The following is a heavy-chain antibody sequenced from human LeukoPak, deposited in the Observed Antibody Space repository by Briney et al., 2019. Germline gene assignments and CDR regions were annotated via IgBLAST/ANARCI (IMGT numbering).Heavy chain of an antibody. D-gene: IGHD1-26*01. Sequence: GGSLRLSCAASGFSFSYYSMHWVRQAPGKGLEWVSSITSGSNYMYYADSVKGRFTISRDNSKNTLYLQLNSLRVEDTAVYYCAKNRGAGSHYYYHMNVWGKGTTVTVSS. CDR2: ITSGSNYM. CDR1: GFSFSYYS. CDR3: AKNRGAGSHYYYHMNV. V-gene: IGHV3-21*04. J-gene: IGHJ6*03.